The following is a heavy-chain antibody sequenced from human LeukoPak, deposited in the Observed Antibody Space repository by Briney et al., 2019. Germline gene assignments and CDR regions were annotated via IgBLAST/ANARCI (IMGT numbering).Heavy chain of an antibody. CDR3: AKDREGTIADYFDY. D-gene: IGHD1-7*01. CDR1: GFTFSSYA. V-gene: IGHV3-23*01. CDR2: ISGSGGST. J-gene: IGHJ4*02. Sequence: GGSLRLSCAASGFTFSSYAMSWVRQAPGKGLEWVSSISGSGGSTYYADSVKGRFTISRDNSENTLYLQMNSLRGEDTAVYYCAKDREGTIADYFDYWGQGTLVTVSS.